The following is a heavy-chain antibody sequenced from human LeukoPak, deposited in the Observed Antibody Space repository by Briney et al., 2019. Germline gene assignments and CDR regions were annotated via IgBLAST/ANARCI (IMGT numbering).Heavy chain of an antibody. CDR1: GGSLRSGSYY. CDR3: ARVYTVMGATTVDHYHYYMDV. D-gene: IGHD5-18*01. V-gene: IGHV4-61*09. CDR2: IYTRGTT. Sequence: PSETLSLTCTVSGGSLRSGSYYWSWIRPPAGKGLEWIGHIYTRGTTNYNPSVKSRVTVPLDTSKNQISLKLSSVPAADTAIYYCARVYTVMGATTVDHYHYYMDVWGKGTTVTVSS. J-gene: IGHJ6*03.